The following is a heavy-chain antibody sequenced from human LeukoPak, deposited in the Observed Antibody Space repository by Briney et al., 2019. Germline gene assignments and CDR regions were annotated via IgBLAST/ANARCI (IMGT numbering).Heavy chain of an antibody. CDR3: AKGMGPNYSNYYYYGMDV. J-gene: IGHJ6*02. CDR1: GFTFSSYA. Sequence: GGSLRLSCAASGFTFSSYAMSWVRQAPGKGLEWVSAISGSGGSTYYADSVKGRFTISRDNSKNTLYLQMNSLRAEDTAVYYCAKGMGPNYSNYYYYGMDVWGQGTTVTVSS. D-gene: IGHD4/OR15-4a*01. CDR2: ISGSGGST. V-gene: IGHV3-23*01.